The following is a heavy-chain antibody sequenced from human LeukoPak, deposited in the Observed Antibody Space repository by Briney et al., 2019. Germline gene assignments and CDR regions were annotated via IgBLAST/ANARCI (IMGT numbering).Heavy chain of an antibody. CDR3: AKQAQGGYNRYFDY. CDR2: ISWNSGSM. D-gene: IGHD3-22*01. J-gene: IGHJ4*02. Sequence: GGSLRLSCAASGFTFDDYAMHWVRQAPGKGLEWVSGISWNSGSMGYADSVKGRFTISRDNAKNSLYLQMNSLRAEDTALYYCAKQAQGGYNRYFDYWGRGTLVTVSS. CDR1: GFTFDDYA. V-gene: IGHV3-9*01.